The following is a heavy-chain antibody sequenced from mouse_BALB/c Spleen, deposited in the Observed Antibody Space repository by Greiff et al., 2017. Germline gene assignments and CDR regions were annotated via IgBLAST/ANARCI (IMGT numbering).Heavy chain of an antibody. CDR2: ISDGGSYT. V-gene: IGHV5-4*02. CDR3: ARDRGGVRRGPFDY. Sequence: EVQGVESGGGLVKPGGSLKLSCAASGFTFSDYYMYWVRQTPEKRLEWVATISDGGSYTYYPDSVKGRFTISRDNAKNNLYLQMSSLKSEDTAMYCGARDRGGVRRGPFDYWGEGTTLTVSS. D-gene: IGHD2-14*01. CDR1: GFTFSDYY. J-gene: IGHJ2*01.